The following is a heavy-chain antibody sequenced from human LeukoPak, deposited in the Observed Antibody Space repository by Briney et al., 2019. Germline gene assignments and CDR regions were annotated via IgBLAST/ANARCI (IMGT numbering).Heavy chain of an antibody. CDR3: ARGGTEASSGDY. V-gene: IGHV1-2*06. J-gene: IGHJ4*02. Sequence: ASVKVSCTASGYTFTAYFMHWVRQAPGQGLEWMGRINPNSGGTNYAQKFQRRVSKTREPSITTAYMDLSRLTYDDTAVYYCARGGTEASSGDYWGQGTLVTVSS. CDR2: INPNSGGT. D-gene: IGHD3-10*01. CDR1: GYTFTAYF.